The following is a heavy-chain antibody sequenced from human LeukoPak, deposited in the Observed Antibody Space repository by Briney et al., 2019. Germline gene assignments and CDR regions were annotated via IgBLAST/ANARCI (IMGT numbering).Heavy chain of an antibody. CDR3: TRVLWSSWYGLQPMDV. CDR2: IKQDGSEK. CDR1: GFTFSSYW. J-gene: IGHJ6*04. V-gene: IGHV3-7*01. D-gene: IGHD6-13*01. Sequence: GGSLRLSCAASGFTFSSYWMCWVRQAPGKGLEWVANIKQDGSEKYYVDSVKGRFTFSRDNAKNSLYLQMNSLRAEDTAVYYCTRVLWSSWYGLQPMDVWGKGTTVTVSS.